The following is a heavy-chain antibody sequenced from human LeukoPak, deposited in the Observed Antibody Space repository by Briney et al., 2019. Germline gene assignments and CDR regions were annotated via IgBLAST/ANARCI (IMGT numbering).Heavy chain of an antibody. D-gene: IGHD4-11*01. CDR1: GFTFSDYA. Sequence: GGSLRLSCAASGFTFSDYAMTWVRQAPGKGLESVSIISSGGAGTYYADSVKGRFTISRDNSKKTLYLQMNSLRVDDTAVYYCAKGHSDYSTGFDYWGRGIQVSVSS. CDR2: ISSGGAGT. CDR3: AKGHSDYSTGFDY. J-gene: IGHJ4*02. V-gene: IGHV3-23*01.